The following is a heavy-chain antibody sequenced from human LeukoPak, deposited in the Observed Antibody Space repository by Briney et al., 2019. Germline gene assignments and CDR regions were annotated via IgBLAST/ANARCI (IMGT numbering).Heavy chain of an antibody. CDR1: GFTVSSNE. D-gene: IGHD5-24*01. Sequence: PGGSLRLSCAASGFTVSSNEMSWVRQAPGKGLEWVSSISGGSTYYAGSRKGRFTISRDNSKNTLHLQMNSLRAEDTAVYYCAKRQMATKTFDYWGQGTLVTVSS. CDR2: ISGGST. CDR3: AKRQMATKTFDY. J-gene: IGHJ4*02. V-gene: IGHV3-38-3*01.